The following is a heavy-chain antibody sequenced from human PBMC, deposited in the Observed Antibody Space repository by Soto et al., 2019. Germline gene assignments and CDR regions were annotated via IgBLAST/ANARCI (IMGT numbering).Heavy chain of an antibody. CDR3: ARDLSWGSNWYYYMDV. Sequence: GGSLRLSCAASGFTFSSYSMNWVRQAPGKGLEWVSSISSSSSVIDYADSVKGRFTVPRDNARNSLYLQMNSLRAEDTAVYDCARDLSWGSNWYYYMDVWGKGTTVTVSS. J-gene: IGHJ6*03. CDR2: ISSSSSVI. V-gene: IGHV3-21*01. D-gene: IGHD7-27*01. CDR1: GFTFSSYS.